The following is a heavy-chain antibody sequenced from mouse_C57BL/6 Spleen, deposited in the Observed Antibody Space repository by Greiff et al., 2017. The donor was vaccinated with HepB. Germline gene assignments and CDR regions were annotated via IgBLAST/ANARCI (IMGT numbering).Heavy chain of an antibody. D-gene: IGHD1-1*01. CDR2: ISSGSSTI. CDR1: GFTFSDYG. CDR3: AKVYYGSSHYFDY. Sequence: EVQLVESGGGLVKPGGSLKLSCAASGFTFSDYGMHWVRQAPEKGLEWVAYISSGSSTIYYADTVKGRFTISRDNAKNTLFLQMTSLRSEDTAMYYCAKVYYGSSHYFDYWGQGTTLTVSS. J-gene: IGHJ2*01. V-gene: IGHV5-17*01.